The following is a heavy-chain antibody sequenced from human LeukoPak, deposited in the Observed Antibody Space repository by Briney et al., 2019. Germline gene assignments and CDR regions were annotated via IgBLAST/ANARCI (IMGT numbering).Heavy chain of an antibody. D-gene: IGHD5-18*01. CDR2: IYPGDSDT. V-gene: IGHV5-51*01. CDR1: GYRFTSYW. J-gene: IGHJ5*02. Sequence: GESLRISCKGSGYRFTSYWIGWVRQMPGKGLEWMGIIYPGDSDTRYSPSFQGQVTISADKSISTAYLQWSSLKASDTAMYYCARRYSYGRNWFDPWGQGTLVTVSS. CDR3: ARRYSYGRNWFDP.